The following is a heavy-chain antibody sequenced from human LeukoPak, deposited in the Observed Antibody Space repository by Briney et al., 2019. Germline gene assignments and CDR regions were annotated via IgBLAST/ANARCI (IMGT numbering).Heavy chain of an antibody. Sequence: ETLSLTCTVSGGSISSYYWGWIRQPPGKGLEWIGSIYYSGSTYYNPSLKSRVTISVDTSKNQFSLKLSSVTAADTAVYYCARRNDYSSDFDYWGQGTLVTVPS. CDR3: ARRNDYSSDFDY. D-gene: IGHD4-11*01. V-gene: IGHV4-39*07. CDR2: IYYSGST. J-gene: IGHJ4*02. CDR1: GGSISSYY.